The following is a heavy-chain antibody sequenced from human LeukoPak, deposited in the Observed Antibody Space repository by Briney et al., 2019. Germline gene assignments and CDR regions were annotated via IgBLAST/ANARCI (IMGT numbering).Heavy chain of an antibody. D-gene: IGHD6-13*01. CDR2: IWYDGSNK. CDR3: ARAESSNCFDY. CDR1: GFTFSNYG. J-gene: IGHJ4*02. Sequence: GRSLRLSCAASGFTFSNYGMNWVRQAPGKGLEWAGIIWYDGSNKYYAASLKSRFTISIDNSENALYLQMNSLRTEDTAVYYCARAESSNCFDYWGQGTLDTVSS. V-gene: IGHV3-33*01.